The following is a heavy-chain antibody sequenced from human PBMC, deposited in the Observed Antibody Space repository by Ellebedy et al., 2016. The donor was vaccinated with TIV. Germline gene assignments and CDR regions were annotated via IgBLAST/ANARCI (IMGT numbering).Heavy chain of an antibody. CDR2: IYYSGST. CDR3: ASTPNDWRFDAFDI. CDR1: GGSISSGGYS. D-gene: IGHD1-1*01. V-gene: IGHV4-61*08. Sequence: SETLSLXCAVSGGSISSGGYSWSWIRQPPGKGLEWIGYIYYSGSTNYNPSLKSRVTISVDTSKNQFSLKLSSVTAADTAVYYCASTPNDWRFDAFDIWGQGTMVTVSS. J-gene: IGHJ3*02.